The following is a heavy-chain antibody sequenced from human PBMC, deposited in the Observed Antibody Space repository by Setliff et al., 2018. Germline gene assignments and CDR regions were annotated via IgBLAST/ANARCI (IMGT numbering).Heavy chain of an antibody. J-gene: IGHJ4*02. CDR1: GDSISSISYY. D-gene: IGHD5-12*01. CDR2: IYDSGKT. Sequence: PSETLSLTCTVPGDSISSISYYWGWIRQPPGKGLEWIGTIYDSGKTYYNPSLKSRVTISVDTSNNSVFLQMNSLRGEDTAVYYCARSRRPRWLQSDFDHWGQGTLVTVSS. CDR3: ARSRRPRWLQSDFDH. V-gene: IGHV4-39*01.